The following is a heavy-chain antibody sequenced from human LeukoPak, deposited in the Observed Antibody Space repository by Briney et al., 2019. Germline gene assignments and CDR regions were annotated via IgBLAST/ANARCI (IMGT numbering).Heavy chain of an antibody. V-gene: IGHV3-30-3*01. D-gene: IGHD2-2*01. Sequence: PGRSLRLSCAASGFTFSSYAMHWVRQAPGKGLEWVAVISYDGSNKYYADSVKGRFTISRDNAKNSLYLQMNSLRAEDTAVYYCARDSEETLGYCSSTSCQYYYGMDVWGQGTTVTVSS. CDR3: ARDSEETLGYCSSTSCQYYYGMDV. CDR2: ISYDGSNK. CDR1: GFTFSSYA. J-gene: IGHJ6*02.